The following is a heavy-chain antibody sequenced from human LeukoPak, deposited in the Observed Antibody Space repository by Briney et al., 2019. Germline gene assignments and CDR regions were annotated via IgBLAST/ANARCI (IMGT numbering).Heavy chain of an antibody. D-gene: IGHD6-19*01. Sequence: ASVKVSCKASGYTFTSYAMHWVRQAPGQRLEWMGWSNAGNGNTKYSQEFQGRVTITRDTPASTAYMELSSLRSEDMAVYYCARDGGESAVAGTHYYYGMDVWGQGTTVTVSS. J-gene: IGHJ6*02. CDR2: SNAGNGNT. CDR1: GYTFTSYA. CDR3: ARDGGESAVAGTHYYYGMDV. V-gene: IGHV1-3*02.